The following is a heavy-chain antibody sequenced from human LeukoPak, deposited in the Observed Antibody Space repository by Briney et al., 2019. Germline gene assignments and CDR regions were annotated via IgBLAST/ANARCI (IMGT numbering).Heavy chain of an antibody. J-gene: IGHJ6*03. Sequence: PSETLSLTCTVSGGSVSSSSYYWGWIRQPPGKGLEWIGSIYYSGTTYYNPSPKSPVTISVDTSKNQFSLKLTSVTAADTAVYYCARGTRYCSSTRCFGVYYFFYYMDVWGKGTTITVSS. CDR3: ARGTRYCSSTRCFGVYYFFYYMDV. D-gene: IGHD2-2*01. V-gene: IGHV4-39*01. CDR2: IYYSGTT. CDR1: GGSVSSSSYY.